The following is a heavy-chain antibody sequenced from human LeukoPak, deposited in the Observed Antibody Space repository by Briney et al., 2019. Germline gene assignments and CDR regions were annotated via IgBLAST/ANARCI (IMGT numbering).Heavy chain of an antibody. J-gene: IGHJ6*02. V-gene: IGHV3-74*01. D-gene: IGHD6-13*01. Sequence: GGSLRLSCAASGFTFSSYWMHWVRQAPGKGLVWVSRINSDGSSTSYADSVKGRFTISRDNAKNTLYLQMNSLRAEDTAVYYCARDLAYSSSWYLRYYGMDVWGQGTTVTVSS. CDR1: GFTFSSYW. CDR2: INSDGSST. CDR3: ARDLAYSSSWYLRYYGMDV.